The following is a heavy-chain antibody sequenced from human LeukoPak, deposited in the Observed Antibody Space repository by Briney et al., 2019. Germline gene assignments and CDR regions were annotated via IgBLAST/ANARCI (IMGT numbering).Heavy chain of an antibody. J-gene: IGHJ5*02. D-gene: IGHD3-22*01. CDR3: ARFLGYYYDSSGYSWFDP. CDR1: GYTFTGYY. V-gene: IGHV1-2*02. Sequence: ASVKVSCKASGYTFTGYYMHWVRQAPGQGLEWMGWINPNSGGTNYAQKLQGRVTMTTDTSTSTAYMELRSLRSDDTAVYYCARFLGYYYDSSGYSWFDPWGQGTLVTVSS. CDR2: INPNSGGT.